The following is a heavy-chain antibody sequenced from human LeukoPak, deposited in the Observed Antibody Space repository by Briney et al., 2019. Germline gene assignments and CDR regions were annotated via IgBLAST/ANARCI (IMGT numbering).Heavy chain of an antibody. D-gene: IGHD3-16*01. CDR2: IRYDGNTK. CDR1: GFTFNSNG. V-gene: IGHV3-30*02. CDR3: ARDVSLGGDAFDI. Sequence: GGSLRLSCAASGFTFNSNGMHWVRQAPGKRLEWVAFIRYDGNTKYYADSVKGRFTISRDNSKNTLYLQMNSLRAEDTAVYYCARDVSLGGDAFDIWGQGTMVTVSS. J-gene: IGHJ3*02.